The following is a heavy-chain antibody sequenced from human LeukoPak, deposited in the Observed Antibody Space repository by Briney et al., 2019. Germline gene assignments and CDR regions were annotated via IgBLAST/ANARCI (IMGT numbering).Heavy chain of an antibody. Sequence: PGGSLRLSCAASGFTFSSYGMHWVRQAPGKGLEWVAFIRYDGSNKYYADSVKGRFTISRDNSKNTLYLQMNSLRVEDTAVYYCAKDLVPTVTGTEYDYWGQGTLVTVSS. V-gene: IGHV3-30*02. CDR2: IRYDGSNK. CDR1: GFTFSSYG. J-gene: IGHJ4*02. D-gene: IGHD6-19*01. CDR3: AKDLVPTVTGTEYDY.